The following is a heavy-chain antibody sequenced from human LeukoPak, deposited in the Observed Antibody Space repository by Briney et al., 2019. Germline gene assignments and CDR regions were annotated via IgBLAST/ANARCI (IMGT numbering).Heavy chain of an antibody. Sequence: ASVKVSCKASGYTFTGYYMHWVRQAPGQGLEWMGWISAYNGNTNYAQNLQGRVTMTTDTSTSTAYMELRSLRSDDTAMYYCARMEMATAIFDYWGQGTLVTVSS. D-gene: IGHD5-24*01. J-gene: IGHJ4*02. V-gene: IGHV1-18*04. CDR1: GYTFTGYY. CDR3: ARMEMATAIFDY. CDR2: ISAYNGNT.